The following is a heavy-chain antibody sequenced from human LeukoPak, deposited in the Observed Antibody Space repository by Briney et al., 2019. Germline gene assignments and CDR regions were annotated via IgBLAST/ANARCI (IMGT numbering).Heavy chain of an antibody. Sequence: GRSLRLSCAASGFTFSSYAMHWVRQAPGKGLEWVSYISSSGSTIYYADSVKGRFTISRDNAKNSLYLQMNSLRAEDTAVYYCARGEPRGGAARLADYWGQGTLVTVSS. CDR1: GFTFSSYA. D-gene: IGHD6-6*01. J-gene: IGHJ4*02. CDR3: ARGEPRGGAARLADY. V-gene: IGHV3-48*04. CDR2: ISSSGSTI.